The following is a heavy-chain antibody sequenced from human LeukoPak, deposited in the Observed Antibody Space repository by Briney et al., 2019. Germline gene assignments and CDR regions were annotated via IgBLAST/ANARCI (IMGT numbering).Heavy chain of an antibody. D-gene: IGHD6-6*01. CDR2: IFYTGST. CDR1: GGSISTYY. J-gene: IGHJ4*02. V-gene: IGHV4-59*01. CDR3: TRTYSSSSIDY. Sequence: SETLSLTCTVSGGSISTYYWSWLRHPPGKGLEWLGYIFYTGSTNYNPSLKSRVTMSIDTSKNQFSLKLSSVTAADTAVYYCTRTYSSSSIDYWGQGTLVTVSS.